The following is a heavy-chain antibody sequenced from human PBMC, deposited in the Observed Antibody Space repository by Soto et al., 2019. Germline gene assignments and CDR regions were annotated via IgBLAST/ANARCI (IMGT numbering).Heavy chain of an antibody. CDR3: ARVPYSSGWYGHLDY. Sequence: QVQLVQSGAEEKKPGASVKVSCKASGYTFTSYAMNWVRQAPGQRLEWMGWINAGNGNTKYSQKFQGRVTITRDTSASTAYMELSSLRSEDTAVYYCARVPYSSGWYGHLDYWGQGTLVTVSS. V-gene: IGHV1-3*05. J-gene: IGHJ4*02. CDR2: INAGNGNT. CDR1: GYTFTSYA. D-gene: IGHD6-19*01.